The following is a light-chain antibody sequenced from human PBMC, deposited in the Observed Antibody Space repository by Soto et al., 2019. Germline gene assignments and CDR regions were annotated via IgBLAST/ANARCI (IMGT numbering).Light chain of an antibody. J-gene: IGKJ5*01. V-gene: IGKV3-20*01. Sequence: VLTSSPDTLSSSTGEVATLTCRDTQNASRSNLAWYQHRPGQSPRLLISGASTRAADTPDRFSGSGSGAEFTLTISRLEPEDFAVYYCHQYGSSPTYSFGQGTRLEIK. CDR2: GAS. CDR3: HQYGSSPTYS. CDR1: QNASRSN.